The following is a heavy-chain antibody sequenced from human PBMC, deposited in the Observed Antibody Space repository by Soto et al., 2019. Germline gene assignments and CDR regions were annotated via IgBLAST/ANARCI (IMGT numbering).Heavy chain of an antibody. V-gene: IGHV4-31*03. Sequence: QVQLQESGPGLVKPSQTLSLTCTVSGGSISSGGYYWSWIRQHPGTGLEWIGYIYYSGSTYYNPSLKSRVTISVDTSKNQFSLKLSSVTAADTAVYYCARGRRRYFDWSPPTWGQGTLVTVSS. CDR3: ARGRRRYFDWSPPT. D-gene: IGHD3-9*01. CDR1: GGSISSGGYY. CDR2: IYYSGST. J-gene: IGHJ5*02.